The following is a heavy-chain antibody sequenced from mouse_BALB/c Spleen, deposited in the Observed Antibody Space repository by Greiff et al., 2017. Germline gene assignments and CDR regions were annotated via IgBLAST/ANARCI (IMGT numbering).Heavy chain of an antibody. V-gene: IGHV1-67*01. CDR3: ARGGYYGSSYGGFFAY. Sequence: QVQLQQSGPELVRPGVSVKISCKGSGYTFTDYAMHWVKQSHAKSLEWIGVISTYYGNTNYNQKFKGKATMTVDKSSSTAYMELARLTSEDSAIYYCARGGYYGSSYGGFFAYWGQGTLVTVSA. J-gene: IGHJ3*01. CDR2: ISTYYGNT. CDR1: GYTFTDYA. D-gene: IGHD1-1*01.